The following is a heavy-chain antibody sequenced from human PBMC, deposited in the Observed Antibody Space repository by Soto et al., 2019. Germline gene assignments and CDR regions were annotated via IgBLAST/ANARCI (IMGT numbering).Heavy chain of an antibody. Sequence: EVQLVESGGGLVQPGGSLRLSCAASGFTFRSYWMQWVRQAPGKRLVWVSWINSDGSSTSYADSVKGRFTISRDNAKTTLYLQMNSLRAEDTAVYYCASGGSSLNFDSWGQGTLVTVSS. J-gene: IGHJ4*02. CDR3: ASGGSSLNFDS. CDR1: GFTFRSYW. V-gene: IGHV3-74*01. CDR2: INSDGSST. D-gene: IGHD6-6*01.